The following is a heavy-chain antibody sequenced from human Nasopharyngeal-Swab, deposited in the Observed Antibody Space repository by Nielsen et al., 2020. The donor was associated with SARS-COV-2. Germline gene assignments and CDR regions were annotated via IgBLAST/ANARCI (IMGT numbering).Heavy chain of an antibody. Sequence: WIRQPPGKGLEWIGYIYYSGSTYYNPSLKSRVTISVDTSKNQFSLKLSSVTAVDTAVYYCARAEVPAALDYWGQGTLVTVSS. CDR3: ARAEVPAALDY. J-gene: IGHJ4*02. D-gene: IGHD2-2*01. CDR2: IYYSGST. V-gene: IGHV4-30-4*01.